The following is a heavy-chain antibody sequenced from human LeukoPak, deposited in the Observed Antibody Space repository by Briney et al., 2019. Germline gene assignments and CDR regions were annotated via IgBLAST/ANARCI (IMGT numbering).Heavy chain of an antibody. D-gene: IGHD3-22*01. CDR1: GGSISSSSYY. CDR3: ARQGYYDSSGYYSGFDY. CDR2: IYYSGST. Sequence: PSETLSLTCTVSGGSISSSSYYWGWIRQPPGKGLEWIGSIYYSGSTYYNPSLKSRVTISVDTSKNQFSLKLSSVTAADTAVYYCARQGYYDSSGYYSGFDYWGQGTLVTVSS. V-gene: IGHV4-39*01. J-gene: IGHJ4*02.